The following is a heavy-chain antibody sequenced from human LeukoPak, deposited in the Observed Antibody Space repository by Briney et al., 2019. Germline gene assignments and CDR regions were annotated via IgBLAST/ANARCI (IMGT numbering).Heavy chain of an antibody. CDR3: AGGIVGATTGVDY. J-gene: IGHJ4*02. D-gene: IGHD1-26*01. Sequence: PSETLSLTCTVSGDSISSFYWSWIRQPPGKGLEWIGYIYHNGITNYNPFLKSRVTISVDTSKNQFSLKLSSVTAADTAVYYCAGGIVGATTGVDYWGQGTLVTVSS. CDR2: IYHNGIT. V-gene: IGHV4-59*08. CDR1: GDSISSFY.